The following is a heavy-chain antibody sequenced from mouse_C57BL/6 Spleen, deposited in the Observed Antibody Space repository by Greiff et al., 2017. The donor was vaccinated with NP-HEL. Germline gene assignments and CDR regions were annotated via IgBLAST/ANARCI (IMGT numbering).Heavy chain of an antibody. V-gene: IGHV1-53*01. CDR3: VKIYYGYEECGY. J-gene: IGHJ2*01. Sequence: QVQLQQPGTDLVKPGASVKLSCKASGYTFTSYWMHWVKQRPGKGLEWIGNINPSNGGTNYNEKFKGKATLTVDKSSSTAYMQLSSLTSEDSAVYYCVKIYYGYEECGYWGQGTTLTVST. CDR2: INPSNGGT. D-gene: IGHD2-2*01. CDR1: GYTFTSYW.